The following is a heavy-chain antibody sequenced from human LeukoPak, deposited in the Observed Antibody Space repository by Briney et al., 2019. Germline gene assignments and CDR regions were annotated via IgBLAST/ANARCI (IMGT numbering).Heavy chain of an antibody. Sequence: GGSLRLSCAASGFTFSGSAMHWVRQASGKGLEWVGRIRSKANSYATAYAASVKGRFAISRDDSKNTAYLQMNSLKTEDTAVYYCTRSEGGWLQLQYYYYYYMDVWGKGTTVTVSS. D-gene: IGHD5-24*01. V-gene: IGHV3-73*01. CDR1: GFTFSGSA. CDR3: TRSEGGWLQLQYYYYYYMDV. CDR2: IRSKANSYAT. J-gene: IGHJ6*03.